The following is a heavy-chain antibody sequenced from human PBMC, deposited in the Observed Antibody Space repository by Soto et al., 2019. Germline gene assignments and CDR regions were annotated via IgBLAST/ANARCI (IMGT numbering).Heavy chain of an antibody. V-gene: IGHV4-59*08. J-gene: IGHJ6*03. Sequence: SETLSLTCTVSGGSISSYYWSWIRQPPGKGLEWIGYIYYSGSTNYNPSLKSRVTISVDTSKNQFSLKLSSVTAADTAVYYCARLGRLGDFVMDVWGKGTTVTVSS. CDR3: ARLGRLGDFVMDV. CDR2: IYYSGST. D-gene: IGHD1-26*01. CDR1: GGSISSYY.